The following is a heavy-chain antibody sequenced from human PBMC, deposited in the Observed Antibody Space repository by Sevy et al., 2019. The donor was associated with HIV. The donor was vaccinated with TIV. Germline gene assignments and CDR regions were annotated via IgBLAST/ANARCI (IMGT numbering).Heavy chain of an antibody. V-gene: IGHV3-15*01. CDR1: AFTFSKAW. Sequence: GGSLRLSCGASAFTFSKAWMSWVRQAPGKGLEWVGPIKSKTDGGTTDYAAPVKGRFTISRDDSKNTLYLQMNSLKTEDTAVYYCTTEADYGDYAFDYWGQGTLVTVSS. CDR2: IKSKTDGGTT. D-gene: IGHD4-17*01. J-gene: IGHJ4*02. CDR3: TTEADYGDYAFDY.